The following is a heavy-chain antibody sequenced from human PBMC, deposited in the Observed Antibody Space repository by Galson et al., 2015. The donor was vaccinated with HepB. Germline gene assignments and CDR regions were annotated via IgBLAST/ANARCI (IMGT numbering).Heavy chain of an antibody. Sequence: LVKVSGKASGYTFDSYGSSWVRHAPRQGLEWMGWISAYNGNTNYAQKLQGRVTMTTDTSTSTTHMELRSLRNDDTAVYYRARASYGSGGAKDAFDFWGQGTMVTVSS. CDR1: GYTFDSYG. V-gene: IGHV1-18*01. CDR2: ISAYNGNT. J-gene: IGHJ3*01. CDR3: ARASYGSGGAKDAFDF. D-gene: IGHD3-10*01.